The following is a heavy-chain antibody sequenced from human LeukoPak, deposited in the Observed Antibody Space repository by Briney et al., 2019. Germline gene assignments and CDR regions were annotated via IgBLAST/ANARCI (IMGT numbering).Heavy chain of an antibody. CDR3: AGNPSGYDGVLSY. D-gene: IGHD5-12*01. CDR2: IYSGGST. V-gene: IGHV3-53*04. Sequence: PGGSLRLSCAASGFTVSSNYMSWVRQAPGKGLEWVSVIYSGGSTYYADSVKGRFTISRHNSKNTLYLQMNSLRAEDTAVYYCAGNPSGYDGVLSYWGQGTLVTVSS. J-gene: IGHJ4*02. CDR1: GFTVSSNY.